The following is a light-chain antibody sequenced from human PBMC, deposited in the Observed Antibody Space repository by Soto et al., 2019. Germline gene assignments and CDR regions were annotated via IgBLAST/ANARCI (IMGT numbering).Light chain of an antibody. J-gene: IGKJ2*02. CDR1: QSISNW. Sequence: DVQITCYNSTLPASVLPRVTITCRASQSISNWLDWYQQNPGKATKSLIYKTSNLQSGVTSRLSGSGSGTDFTIPIRSLQPDDFAPYYCQPFGTFGQGT. V-gene: IGKV1-5*03. CDR2: KTS. CDR3: QPFGT.